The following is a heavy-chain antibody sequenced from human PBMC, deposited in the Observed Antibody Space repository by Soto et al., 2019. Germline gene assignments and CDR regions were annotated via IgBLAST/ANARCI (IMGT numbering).Heavy chain of an antibody. J-gene: IGHJ4*02. CDR2: ISGSDGAT. D-gene: IGHD1-1*01. CDR3: AKYFGLSPGVRYNFDV. Sequence: PGESLRLSCVASGFTFSSYAMSWGRQTSGKGLEWVSSISGSDGATYYAYSVKGRFTISRDNSRNTLYLQMNSLRAEDTAIYYCAKYFGLSPGVRYNFDVWGPGTLVTVTS. V-gene: IGHV3-23*01. CDR1: GFTFSSYA.